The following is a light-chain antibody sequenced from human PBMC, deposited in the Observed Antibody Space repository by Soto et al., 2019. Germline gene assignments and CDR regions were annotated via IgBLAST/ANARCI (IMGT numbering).Light chain of an antibody. CDR3: SSYTRSSTWL. CDR2: EVS. J-gene: IGLJ2*01. Sequence: QSALTQPASVSGSPGQSITISCTGTSSDVGDYNYVSWYQQHPGKAPKLMIYEVSNRPSGVSDRFSGSKSGTTASLIISGLQAEDEADYYCSSYTRSSTWLFGGGTKLTVL. CDR1: SSDVGDYNY. V-gene: IGLV2-14*03.